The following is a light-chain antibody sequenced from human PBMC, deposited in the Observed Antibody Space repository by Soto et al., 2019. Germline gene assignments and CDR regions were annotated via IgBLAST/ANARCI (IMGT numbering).Light chain of an antibody. J-gene: IGLJ1*01. V-gene: IGLV2-14*01. Sequence: QLVLTQPASVSGSPGQSLTISCTGTSSDVGGYNYVSWYQQHPGKAPKLMIYEVSNRPSGVSNRFSGSKSGNTASLTISGLQAEDEADYYCSSYTSSSTYVFGTGTKLTVL. CDR2: EVS. CDR3: SSYTSSSTYV. CDR1: SSDVGGYNY.